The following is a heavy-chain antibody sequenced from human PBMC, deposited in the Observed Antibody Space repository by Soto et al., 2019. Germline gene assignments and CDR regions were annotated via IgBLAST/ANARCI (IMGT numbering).Heavy chain of an antibody. V-gene: IGHV1-2*02. Sequence: QVNLVQSGAEVKKPGASVKVSCKASGYNFNGYYIHWVRQAPGQGLEWMGWMNPNTGGANYAQKFQGKVIMTTDTSISTAYLELRSLTSDDTAVYYCAKVISTIGSKQWLAQTKHQALDYWGQGTLVTDSS. D-gene: IGHD6-19*01. CDR3: AKVISTIGSKQWLAQTKHQALDY. CDR2: MNPNTGGA. J-gene: IGHJ4*02. CDR1: GYNFNGYY.